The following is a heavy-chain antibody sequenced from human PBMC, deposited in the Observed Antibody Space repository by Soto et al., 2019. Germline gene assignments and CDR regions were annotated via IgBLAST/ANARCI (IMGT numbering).Heavy chain of an antibody. CDR1: GFTFSSYW. Sequence: GSLRLSCAASGFTFSSYWMSWVRQAPGKGLEWVANIKQDGSEKYYVDSVKGRFTISRDNAKNSLYLQMNSLRAEDTAVYYCARVGIVGAMGAFDIWGQGTMVTVSS. D-gene: IGHD1-26*01. CDR2: IKQDGSEK. CDR3: ARVGIVGAMGAFDI. V-gene: IGHV3-7*01. J-gene: IGHJ3*02.